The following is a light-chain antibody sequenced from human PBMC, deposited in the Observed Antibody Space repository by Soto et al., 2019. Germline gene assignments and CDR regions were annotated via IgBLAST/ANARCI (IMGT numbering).Light chain of an antibody. Sequence: QSVLTQPASVSGSPGQSITISCTGTSSDVGGYNYVSWYQQHPGKTPKLMIYDVSNRPLGVSNRFSGSKSGNTASLTISELQAEYEADYYCSSYTSSSTLGVFGTGTKLTVL. CDR1: SSDVGGYNY. V-gene: IGLV2-14*01. J-gene: IGLJ1*01. CDR2: DVS. CDR3: SSYTSSSTLGV.